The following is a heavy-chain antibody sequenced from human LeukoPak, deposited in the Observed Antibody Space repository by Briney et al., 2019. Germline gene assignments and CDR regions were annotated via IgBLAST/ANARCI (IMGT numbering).Heavy chain of an antibody. V-gene: IGHV4-4*02. J-gene: IGHJ3*02. CDR3: TRSTNLEAFDI. CDR1: GGSINSPKS. CDR2: RYHSGGT. Sequence: PSETLSLTCAVSGGSINSPKSWSWVRQPPGKGLEWIGDRYHSGGTNYNPSLKSRVTISVDTSKNQFSLELNSVTAADTAVYYCTRSTNLEAFDIWGQGTMVTVSS. D-gene: IGHD2-8*01.